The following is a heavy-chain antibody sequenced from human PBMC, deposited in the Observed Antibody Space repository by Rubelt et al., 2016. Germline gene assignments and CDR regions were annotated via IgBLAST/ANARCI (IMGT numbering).Heavy chain of an antibody. CDR2: ISSSSSTI. D-gene: IGHD6-19*01. Sequence: ISSSSSTIYYADSVKGRFTISRDNAKNSLYLQMNSLRAEDTAVYYCPRGSSGWYGGYYYGMDVWGQGTTVTVSS. J-gene: IGHJ6*02. CDR3: PRGSSGWYGGYYYGMDV. V-gene: IGHV3-48*01.